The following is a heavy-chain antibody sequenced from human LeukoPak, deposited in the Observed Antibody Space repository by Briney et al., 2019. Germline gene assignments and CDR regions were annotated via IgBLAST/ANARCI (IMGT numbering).Heavy chain of an antibody. CDR2: ISSSSSTI. CDR3: AKDKDYGDYVFDY. D-gene: IGHD4-17*01. J-gene: IGHJ4*02. V-gene: IGHV3-48*01. Sequence: GGSLRLSCAASGFTFSSYSMNWVRQAPGKGPEGVSYISSSSSTIYYADSVKGRFTISRDNAKNSLYLQMNSLRAEDTAVYYCAKDKDYGDYVFDYWGQGTLVTVSS. CDR1: GFTFSSYS.